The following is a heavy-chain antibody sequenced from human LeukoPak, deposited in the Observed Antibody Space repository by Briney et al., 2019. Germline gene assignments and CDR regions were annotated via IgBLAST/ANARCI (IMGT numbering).Heavy chain of an antibody. CDR3: ARLSKSLSSIAAAGTGEYYFDY. D-gene: IGHD6-13*01. CDR1: GYTFTSYG. Sequence: GASVKVSCKASGYTFTSYGISWVRQAPGQGLEWMGWISAYNGNTNYAQKLQGRVTMTTDTSTSTAYMELRSLRSDDTAVYYCARLSKSLSSIAAAGTGEYYFDYWGQGTLVTVSS. J-gene: IGHJ4*02. V-gene: IGHV1-18*01. CDR2: ISAYNGNT.